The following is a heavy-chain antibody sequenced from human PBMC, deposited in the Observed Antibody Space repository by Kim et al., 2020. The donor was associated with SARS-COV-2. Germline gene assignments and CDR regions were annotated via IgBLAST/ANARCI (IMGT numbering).Heavy chain of an antibody. V-gene: IGHV3-23*01. Sequence: DSVKGRFIISRDKSKSTLYLQMNSLRGEDTAVYYCAKDVSLAVAGTGTDYWGQGTLVTVSS. D-gene: IGHD6-19*01. J-gene: IGHJ4*02. CDR3: AKDVSLAVAGTGTDY.